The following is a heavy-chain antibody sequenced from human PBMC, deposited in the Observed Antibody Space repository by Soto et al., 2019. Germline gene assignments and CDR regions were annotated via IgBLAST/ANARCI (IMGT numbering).Heavy chain of an antibody. CDR3: AHRRTTTDILNMYPDWFDP. CDR2: IYWDDDK. V-gene: IGHV2-5*02. CDR1: GFSLSTNGMG. D-gene: IGHD3-9*01. Sequence: QITLKESGPTLVKPTQTLTLTCTFSGFSLSTNGMGVGWIRQAPGKSLEWLALIYWDDDKRYSPSLKSRITITXDXXKNQVALMMTNMDPVDTATYYCAHRRTTTDILNMYPDWFDPWGPGIVVTVSP. J-gene: IGHJ5*02.